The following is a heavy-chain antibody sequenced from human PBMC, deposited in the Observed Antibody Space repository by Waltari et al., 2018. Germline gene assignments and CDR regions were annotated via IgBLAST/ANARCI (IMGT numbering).Heavy chain of an antibody. Sequence: EVQLVQSGAEVKKPGESLKISCKGSGYSFTSYWIGWVRQMPGKGLAWMGIIYPGDSDTRYSPSFQGQVTISADKSISTAYLQWSSLKASDTAMYYCARQKPESSGYYYVNPKNWFDPWGQGTLVTVSS. D-gene: IGHD3-22*01. CDR3: ARQKPESSGYYYVNPKNWFDP. J-gene: IGHJ5*02. CDR2: IYPGDSDT. V-gene: IGHV5-51*01. CDR1: GYSFTSYW.